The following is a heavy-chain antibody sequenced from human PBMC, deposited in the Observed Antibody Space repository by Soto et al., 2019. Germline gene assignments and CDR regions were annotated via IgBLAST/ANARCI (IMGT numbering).Heavy chain of an antibody. CDR3: ARGRRVYAMRGYYYYMDV. V-gene: IGHV4-34*01. J-gene: IGHJ6*03. Sequence: QVQLQQWGAGLLKPSETLSLTCAVYGGSFSGYYWSWIRQPPGKGLEWIGEINHSGSTNYNPSLKSRVTISVDTSKTQFSLKLSSVTAADTAVYYCARGRRVYAMRGYYYYMDVWGKGTTVTVSS. CDR1: GGSFSGYY. D-gene: IGHD2-8*01. CDR2: INHSGST.